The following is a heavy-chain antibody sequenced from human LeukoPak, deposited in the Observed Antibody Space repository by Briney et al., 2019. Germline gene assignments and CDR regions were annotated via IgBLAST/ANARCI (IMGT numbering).Heavy chain of an antibody. CDR1: GFTFSSYS. CDR3: ASSGWAAAGRFDY. CDR2: VSSSSSYI. Sequence: GGSLRLSCAASGFTFSSYSMNWVRQAPGKGLEWVSSVSSSSSYIYYADSVKGRFTISRDNAKNSLYLQMNSLRAEDTAVYYCASSGWAAAGRFDYWGQGTLVTVSS. D-gene: IGHD6-13*01. V-gene: IGHV3-21*01. J-gene: IGHJ4*02.